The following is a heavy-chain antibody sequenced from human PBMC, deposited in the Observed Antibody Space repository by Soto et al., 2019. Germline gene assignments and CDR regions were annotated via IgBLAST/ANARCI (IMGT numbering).Heavy chain of an antibody. Sequence: PSETLSLTCAVSGGSISSGGYSWSLIRQPPGKGLEWIGYIYHSGSTYYNPSLKSRVTISVDRSKNQFSLKLSSVTAADTAVYYCARGQVVAAQHWGQGTLVTVSS. V-gene: IGHV4-30-2*01. CDR3: ARGQVVAAQH. D-gene: IGHD2-15*01. J-gene: IGHJ4*02. CDR2: IYHSGST. CDR1: GGSISSGGYS.